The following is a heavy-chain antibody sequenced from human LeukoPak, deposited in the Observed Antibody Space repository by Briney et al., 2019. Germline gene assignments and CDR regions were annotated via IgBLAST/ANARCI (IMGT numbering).Heavy chain of an antibody. CDR1: GFTFSSYS. CDR2: ISGSTNYK. J-gene: IGHJ6*02. V-gene: IGHV3-21*06. CDR3: ARDVSTMVRGVIITLYGMDV. Sequence: GGSLRLSCAASGFTFSSYSLNWARQAPGKGLEWVSFISGSTNYKYYADSVKGRFIISRDNAKNSLYLQMDSLRAEDAAVYYCARDVSTMVRGVIITLYGMDVWGQGTTVTVSS. D-gene: IGHD3-10*01.